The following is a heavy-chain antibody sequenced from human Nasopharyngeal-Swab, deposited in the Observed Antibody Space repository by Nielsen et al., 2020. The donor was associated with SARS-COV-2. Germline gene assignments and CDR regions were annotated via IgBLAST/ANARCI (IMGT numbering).Heavy chain of an antibody. CDR3: ARVSWEGSYYYYYMDV. J-gene: IGHJ6*03. Sequence: WIRQSPGKGLEWIGEINHSGSTNYNPSLKSRVTISVDTSKNQFSLKLSSVTAADTAVYYCARVSWEGSYYYYYMDVWGKGTTVTVSS. D-gene: IGHD1-26*01. V-gene: IGHV4-34*01. CDR2: INHSGST.